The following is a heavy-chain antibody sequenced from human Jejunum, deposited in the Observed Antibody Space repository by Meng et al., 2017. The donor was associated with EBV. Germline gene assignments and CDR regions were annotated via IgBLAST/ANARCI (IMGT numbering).Heavy chain of an antibody. CDR3: AKAIEVMGYYSDY. Sequence: GQLEGAGGGVGQPGGSLRFSGAASGFTFSNYGMHWVRQATGKGLEWVAIISFDGSDIYYADSVKGRFTISRDNSKNTLYLQMNSLRAEDTAVYYCAKAIEVMGYYSDYWGQGTLVTVSS. D-gene: IGHD2-21*01. CDR2: ISFDGSDI. CDR1: GFTFSNYG. J-gene: IGHJ4*02. V-gene: IGHV3-30*18.